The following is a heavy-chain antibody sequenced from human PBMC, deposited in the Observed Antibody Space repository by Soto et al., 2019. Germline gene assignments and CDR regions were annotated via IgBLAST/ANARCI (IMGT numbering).Heavy chain of an antibody. J-gene: IGHJ4*02. V-gene: IGHV3-23*01. CDR3: ASTRQYCSSTSCLNSSFDY. CDR2: ISGSGGST. Sequence: GGSLRLSCAASGFTFSSYAMSWVRQAPGKGLEWVSAISGSGGSTYYADSVKGRFTISRVNSKNTLYLQMNSLRAEDTAVYYCASTRQYCSSTSCLNSSFDYWGQGTLVTVSS. D-gene: IGHD2-2*01. CDR1: GFTFSSYA.